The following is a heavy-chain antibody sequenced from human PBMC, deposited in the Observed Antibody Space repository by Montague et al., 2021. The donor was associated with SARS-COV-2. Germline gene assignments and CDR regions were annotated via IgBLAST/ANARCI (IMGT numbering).Heavy chain of an antibody. CDR1: GDSVSDNTVA. D-gene: IGHD1-26*01. CDR2: TYYRSKWYN. CDR3: ARDPGNKVGSTRYFSMDV. Sequence: CAISGDSVSDNTVAWNWIRQSPSRGLEWLGRTYYRSKWYNDYAISVKSRITINPDTSKNQFSLQLDSVTPEDTAVYYCARDPGNKVGSTRYFSMDVWGQGTTVTVSS. J-gene: IGHJ6*02. V-gene: IGHV6-1*01.